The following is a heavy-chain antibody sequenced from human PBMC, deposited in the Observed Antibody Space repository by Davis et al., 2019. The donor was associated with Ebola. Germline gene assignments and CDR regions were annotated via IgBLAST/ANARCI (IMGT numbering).Heavy chain of an antibody. CDR3: ASPHQIRDTSCFDS. CDR2: INQRRKT. Sequence: PSETLSLTCAISGGSFSDYFWSWIRLSPGKGLEWIGEINQRRKTFYNPALKSRVTMSVDTSKNQFSLKLNSVTAADTAVYYCASPHQIRDTSCFDSWGQGTQVTVS. J-gene: IGHJ4*02. CDR1: GGSFSDYF. V-gene: IGHV4-34*01.